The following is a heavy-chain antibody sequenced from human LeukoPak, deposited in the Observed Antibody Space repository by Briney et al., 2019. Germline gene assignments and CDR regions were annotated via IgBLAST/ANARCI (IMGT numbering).Heavy chain of an antibody. J-gene: IGHJ4*02. CDR3: TRDKGYSYGCEFDY. V-gene: IGHV3-15*01. Sequence: GGSLRLSCAASGFTFSNAWMSWVRQAPGKGLEWVGRIKSKTDGGTTDYAAPVKGRFTISRDDSKNTMYMQMNSLKTEDTAVYYCTRDKGYSYGCEFDYWGQGTLVTVSS. CDR1: GFTFSNAW. CDR2: IKSKTDGGTT. D-gene: IGHD5-18*01.